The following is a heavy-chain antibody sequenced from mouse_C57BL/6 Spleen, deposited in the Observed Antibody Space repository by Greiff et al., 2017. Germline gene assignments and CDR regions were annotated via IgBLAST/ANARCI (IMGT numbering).Heavy chain of an antibody. CDR3: ARHYDYDYWYFDV. Sequence: QVQLKESGPELVKPGASVKISCKASGYAFSSSWMNWVKQRPGKGLEWIGRIYPGDGDTNYNGKFKGKATLTADKSSSTAYMQLSSLTSEDSAVYFCARHYDYDYWYFDVWGTGTTVTVSS. V-gene: IGHV1-82*01. CDR2: IYPGDGDT. CDR1: GYAFSSSW. J-gene: IGHJ1*03. D-gene: IGHD2-4*01.